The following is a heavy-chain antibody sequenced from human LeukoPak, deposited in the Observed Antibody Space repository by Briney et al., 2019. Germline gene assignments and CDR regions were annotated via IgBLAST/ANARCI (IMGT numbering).Heavy chain of an antibody. CDR3: ARAKDNYRGNDAFDI. V-gene: IGHV4-4*07. D-gene: IGHD4/OR15-4a*01. J-gene: IGHJ3*02. Sequence: SETLSLTCTVPGGSISPYYWSWIRQPAGKGLEWIGRIYTSGSTNYNPSLKSRVTMSVDPSKNQFSLKLSSVTAADTAVYYCARAKDNYRGNDAFDIWGQGTMVTVSS. CDR1: GGSISPYY. CDR2: IYTSGST.